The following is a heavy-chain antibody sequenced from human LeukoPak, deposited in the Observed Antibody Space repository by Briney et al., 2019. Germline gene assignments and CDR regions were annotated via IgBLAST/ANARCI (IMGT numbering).Heavy chain of an antibody. J-gene: IGHJ6*03. V-gene: IGHV3-23*01. D-gene: IGHD4-17*01. CDR1: GFTFSNYG. Sequence: GGSLRLSCAASGFTFSNYGMTWVRQAPGKGLEWVSGISGGGGTTYYADSVKGRFTVSRDNSKKTLYLQMNSLRAEDTAVYYCAKRRHDYGDYYYMDVWGKGTTVTVSS. CDR3: AKRRHDYGDYYYMDV. CDR2: ISGGGGTT.